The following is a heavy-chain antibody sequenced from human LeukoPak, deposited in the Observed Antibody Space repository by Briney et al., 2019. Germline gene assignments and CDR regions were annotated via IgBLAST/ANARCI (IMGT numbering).Heavy chain of an antibody. CDR1: GGSIRSYY. Sequence: SETLSLTCTVSGGSIRSYYWSWIRQPPGKGLEWIGYIYYSGSTNYNPSLKSRVTISVDTSKNQFSLKLSSVTAADTAVYSCARGGGIDYYYYYMDVWGKGTTVTISS. V-gene: IGHV4-59*01. CDR3: ARGGGIDYYYYYMDV. CDR2: IYYSGST. J-gene: IGHJ6*03. D-gene: IGHD3-16*01.